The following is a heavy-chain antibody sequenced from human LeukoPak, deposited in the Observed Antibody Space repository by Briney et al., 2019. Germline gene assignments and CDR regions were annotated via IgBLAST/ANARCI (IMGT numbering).Heavy chain of an antibody. CDR3: ARHHADSGSYANWFDP. V-gene: IGHV3-30*03. CDR2: ISYDGSNK. CDR1: GFTLSSYG. J-gene: IGHJ5*02. D-gene: IGHD1-26*01. Sequence: GGSLRLSCAASGFTLSSYGMHWVRQAPGKGLEWVAVISYDGSNKYYADSVKGRFTISRDNSKNTLYLQMNSLRAEDTAVYYCARHHADSGSYANWFDPWGQGTLVTVSP.